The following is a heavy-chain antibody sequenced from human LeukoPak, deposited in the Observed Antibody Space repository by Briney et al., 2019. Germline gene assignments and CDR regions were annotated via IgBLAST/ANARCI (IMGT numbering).Heavy chain of an antibody. Sequence: GGSLRLSCAASGFTFSSYVMSWVRQAPGKGLEWVSAISGSGGNTYYADSVKGRLTISRDNSKNTLYLQMNSLRAEDTAVYYCAKVVCYDSSGWRPAFDIWGQGTMVTVSS. CDR2: ISGSGGNT. CDR1: GFTFSSYV. D-gene: IGHD3-22*01. J-gene: IGHJ3*02. CDR3: AKVVCYDSSGWRPAFDI. V-gene: IGHV3-23*01.